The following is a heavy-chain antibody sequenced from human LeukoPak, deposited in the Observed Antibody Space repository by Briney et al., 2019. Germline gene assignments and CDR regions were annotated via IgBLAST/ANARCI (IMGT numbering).Heavy chain of an antibody. CDR1: GGSFSGYY. D-gene: IGHD6-13*01. V-gene: IGHV4-34*01. CDR3: ARHLMAAAGTPVDY. CDR2: INHSGST. Sequence: SETLSLTCAVYGGSFSGYYWSWIRQPPGKGLEWIGEINHSGSTNYNPSLKSRVTISVDTSKNQFSLKLSSVTAADTAVYYCARHLMAAAGTPVDYWGQGTLVTVSS. J-gene: IGHJ4*02.